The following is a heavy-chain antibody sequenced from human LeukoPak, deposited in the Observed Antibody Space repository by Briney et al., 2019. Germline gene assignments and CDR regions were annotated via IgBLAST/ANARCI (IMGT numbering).Heavy chain of an antibody. J-gene: IGHJ6*02. V-gene: IGHV3-21*01. CDR3: ARDANCSSTSCYRGPGYYYGMDV. Sequence: GGSLRLSCAASGFTFSSYSMNWVRQAPGEGLEWVSSISSSSSYIYYADSVKGRFTISRDNAKNPLYLQMNSLRAEDTAVYYCARDANCSSTSCYRGPGYYYGMDVWGQGTTVTVSS. CDR2: ISSSSSYI. CDR1: GFTFSSYS. D-gene: IGHD2-2*02.